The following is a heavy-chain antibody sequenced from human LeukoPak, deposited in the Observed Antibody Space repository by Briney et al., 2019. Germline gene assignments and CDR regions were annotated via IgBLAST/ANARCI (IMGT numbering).Heavy chain of an antibody. CDR3: AKRPTVATDSSGYLPDY. D-gene: IGHD3-22*01. CDR1: GFTFSSYA. Sequence: GGSLRLSCAASGFTFSSYAMSWVRQAPGKGLEWVSAISGSGGSTYYADSVKGRFTISRDNSKNTLYLQMNSLRAEDTAVYYCAKRPTVATDSSGYLPDYWGQGTLVTVSS. CDR2: ISGSGGST. V-gene: IGHV3-23*01. J-gene: IGHJ4*02.